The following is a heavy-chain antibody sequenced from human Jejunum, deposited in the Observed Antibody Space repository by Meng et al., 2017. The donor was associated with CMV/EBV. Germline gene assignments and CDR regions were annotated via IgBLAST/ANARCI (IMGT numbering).Heavy chain of an antibody. Sequence: QVRLQESGPGLVKPSETLSLTCTISGVSISHYYWTWIRQSPGKGLEWIGYIYSSGTTNYNSSLKSRLTMSLDTSKNQFSLNLTSVTAADTAVYYCARSSGWTLDPWGPGHLVTVSS. CDR3: ARSSGWTLDP. V-gene: IGHV4-59*01. CDR1: GVSISHYY. J-gene: IGHJ5*02. D-gene: IGHD3-22*01. CDR2: IYSSGTT.